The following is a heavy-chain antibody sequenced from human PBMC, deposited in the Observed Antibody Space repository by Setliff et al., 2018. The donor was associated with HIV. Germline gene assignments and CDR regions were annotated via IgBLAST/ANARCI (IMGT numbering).Heavy chain of an antibody. CDR2: ISGRGGGP. J-gene: IGHJ4*02. Sequence: PGGSLRLSCAASGFTFSRYAMSWVRQAPGKGLEWVSSISGRGGGPYYAESAKGRFTISRDNSQNTLYLQMNSLRVEDTAVYYCAKRDSSGLYIFDYWGQGTLVTVSS. CDR3: AKRDSSGLYIFDY. D-gene: IGHD3-22*01. CDR1: GFTFSRYA. V-gene: IGHV3-23*01.